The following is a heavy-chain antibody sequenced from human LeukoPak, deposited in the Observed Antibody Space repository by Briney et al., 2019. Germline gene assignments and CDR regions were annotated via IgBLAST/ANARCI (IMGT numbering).Heavy chain of an antibody. J-gene: IGHJ4*02. D-gene: IGHD1-26*01. Sequence: ASVKVPCKASGYTFTDYYIHWVQQAPGKGLDYMGRVDPEDGEIIYAEKFQGRVTISADTSTDTAYMELSSLRSEDTAVYYCATIRVGASQLFDQWGQGTLVTVSS. CDR1: GYTFTDYY. CDR3: ATIRVGASQLFDQ. CDR2: VDPEDGEI. V-gene: IGHV1-69-2*01.